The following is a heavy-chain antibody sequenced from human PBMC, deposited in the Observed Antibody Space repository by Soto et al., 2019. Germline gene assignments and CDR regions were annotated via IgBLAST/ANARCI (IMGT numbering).Heavy chain of an antibody. CDR1: GFTFSNSW. CDR2: INADRTST. D-gene: IGHD3-3*01. V-gene: IGHV3-74*01. Sequence: GGSLRLSCAASGFTFSNSWMHWVRQVSGKGLEWVSRINADRTSTSYVDSVKGRFTISRDNAKNTLYLHVNSLRAEDTAVYYCVKVLARGVGVPRFYFDSWGQGALVTVSS. J-gene: IGHJ4*02. CDR3: VKVLARGVGVPRFYFDS.